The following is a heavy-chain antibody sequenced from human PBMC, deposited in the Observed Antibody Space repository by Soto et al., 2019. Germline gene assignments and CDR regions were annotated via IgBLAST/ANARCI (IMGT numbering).Heavy chain of an antibody. V-gene: IGHV4-34*02. D-gene: IGHD3-16*01. Sequence: QVQLQKWGAGLLKPSETLSLTCAVDSGSFRTYYYSWTRKPPGKGLGGIGELHPNGDTDYNPSLRNRVTISRDTSKNQFSLKLTSVTAAATGVYVCSRGLDPHQGGRTWGHGTRVTVSS. CDR1: SGSFRTYY. CDR2: LHPNGDT. CDR3: SRGLDPHQGGRT. J-gene: IGHJ5*01.